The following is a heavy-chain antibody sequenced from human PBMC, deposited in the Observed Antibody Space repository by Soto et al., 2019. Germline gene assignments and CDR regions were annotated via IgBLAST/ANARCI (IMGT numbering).Heavy chain of an antibody. CDR2: INHGGNS. Sequence: QVQLQQWGAGLLKPSETLSLRCAVYGGSLSDYSWTWIRQSPGKGLEWIGEINHGGNSKYNPSLKSRVTMSVDKSKNQLDLILTAGTAADTAVYHCARGGGDTGYFFDYWGQGTLVTVSS. J-gene: IGHJ4*02. V-gene: IGHV4-34*01. CDR1: GGSLSDYS. D-gene: IGHD5-12*01. CDR3: ARGGGDTGYFFDY.